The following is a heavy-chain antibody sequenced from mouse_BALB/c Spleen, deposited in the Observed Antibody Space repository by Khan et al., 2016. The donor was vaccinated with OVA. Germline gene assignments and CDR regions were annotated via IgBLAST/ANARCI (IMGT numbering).Heavy chain of an antibody. CDR3: ARDDWFAY. CDR1: GFTFSNYA. Sequence: EVQLQESGGGLVKPGGSLKLSCAASGFTFSNYAMSWVRQTPEKRLEWVASISSGGKTYYPDSVKGRFTISRDNARNILSLQMSSLRSEDTAMYYCARDDWFAYWGQGTLVTVSA. CDR2: ISSGGKT. V-gene: IGHV5-6-5*01. J-gene: IGHJ3*01.